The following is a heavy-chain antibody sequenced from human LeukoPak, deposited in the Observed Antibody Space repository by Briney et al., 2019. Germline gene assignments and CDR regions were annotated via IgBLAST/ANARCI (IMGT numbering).Heavy chain of an antibody. J-gene: IGHJ4*02. CDR1: GASITNYY. V-gene: IGHV4-4*07. CDR2: IYPSGST. Sequence: SETLSLTCTVSGASITNYYWSWIRQSAGKGLEWIGRIYPSGSTHSNPSLKSRVTMSLDTSKNQFSLGLSSVTAADTAVYYCARVRPNWNDGTFDYWGEGTLVTVSS. CDR3: ARVRPNWNDGTFDY. D-gene: IGHD1-1*01.